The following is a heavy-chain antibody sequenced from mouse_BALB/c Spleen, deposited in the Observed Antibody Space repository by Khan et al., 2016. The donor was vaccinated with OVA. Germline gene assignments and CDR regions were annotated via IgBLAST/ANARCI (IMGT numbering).Heavy chain of an antibody. CDR2: INTYTGEP. CDR1: GYTFTNYG. D-gene: IGHD2-1*01. CDR3: ARSNGNFWFAY. V-gene: IGHV9-3-1*01. Sequence: QIQLVQSGPELKKPGETVKISCKASGYTFTNYGMNWVKQAPGKGLKWMGWINTYTGEPTYADDFKGRFAFSLEPTASTTYLQINNLKSEDTTTYFCARSNGNFWFAYWGQGTLVTVSA. J-gene: IGHJ3*01.